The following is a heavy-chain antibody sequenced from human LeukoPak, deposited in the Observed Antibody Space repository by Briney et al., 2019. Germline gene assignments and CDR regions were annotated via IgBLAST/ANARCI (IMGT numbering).Heavy chain of an antibody. CDR1: GGSISSSNW. CDR2: IYHSGST. Sequence: SETLSLTCAVSGGSISSSNWWSWVRQPPGKGLEWIGEIYHSGSTNYNPSLKSRVTISVDKSKNQFSLKLSSVTAADTAIYYCAKHYYDSSGSDFGWFDYWGQGTLVTVSS. CDR3: AKHYYDSSGSDFGWFDY. V-gene: IGHV4-4*02. D-gene: IGHD3-22*01. J-gene: IGHJ4*02.